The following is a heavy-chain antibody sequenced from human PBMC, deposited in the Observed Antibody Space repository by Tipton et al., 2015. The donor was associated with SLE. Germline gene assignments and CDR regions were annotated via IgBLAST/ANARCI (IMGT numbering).Heavy chain of an antibody. Sequence: SLRLSCAASGFTFSSYAMSWVRQAPGKGLEWVSFISGSGGSTYYADSVKGRFTISRDNSKNTLYLQMNSLKAEDTAVYFCAKDGVLGYDFWSGYSGGDAFDIWGQGTMVTVSS. V-gene: IGHV3-23*01. D-gene: IGHD3-3*01. CDR1: GFTFSSYA. J-gene: IGHJ3*02. CDR3: AKDGVLGYDFWSGYSGGDAFDI. CDR2: ISGSGGST.